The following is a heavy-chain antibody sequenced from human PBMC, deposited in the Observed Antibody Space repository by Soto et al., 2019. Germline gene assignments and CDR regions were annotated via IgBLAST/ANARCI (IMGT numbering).Heavy chain of an antibody. J-gene: IGHJ4*02. CDR2: IIPIFGTA. D-gene: IGHD2-15*01. V-gene: IGHV1-69*01. CDR1: GGTFSSYA. Sequence: QVQLVQSGAEVQKPGSSVKVSCKASGGTFSSYAISWVRQAPGQGLEWMGGIIPIFGTANYAQKFQGRVTITADESTSTAYMELSSLRSEDTAVYYCARDGCSGGSCNYYFDYWGQGTLVTVSS. CDR3: ARDGCSGGSCNYYFDY.